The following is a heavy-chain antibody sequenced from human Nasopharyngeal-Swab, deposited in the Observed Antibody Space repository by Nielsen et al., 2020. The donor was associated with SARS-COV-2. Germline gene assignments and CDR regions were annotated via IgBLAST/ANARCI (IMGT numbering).Heavy chain of an antibody. CDR2: IYHSGST. Sequence: SETLSLTCAVSGGSISSSNWWRWVRQPPGKGLEWIGEIYHSGSTNYNPSLKSRVTISVDKSKNQFSLKLSSVTAADTAVYYCARIDYGDYAGGMDVWGQGTTVTVSS. CDR3: ARIDYGDYAGGMDV. J-gene: IGHJ6*02. V-gene: IGHV4-4*02. D-gene: IGHD4-17*01. CDR1: GGSISSSNW.